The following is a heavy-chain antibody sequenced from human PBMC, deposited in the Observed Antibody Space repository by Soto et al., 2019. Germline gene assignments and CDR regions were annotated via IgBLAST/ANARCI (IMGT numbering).Heavy chain of an antibody. V-gene: IGHV4-4*07. D-gene: IGHD3-3*01. CDR1: GGSISSYY. CDR3: AKDFAGGTRSGYYYYDMDV. J-gene: IGHJ6*02. CDR2: IYASGSA. Sequence: PSETLSLTCTVSGGSISSYYWSWIRQPAVKGLESIGRIYASGSANYNPSLKSRVTMSVDTSKNQFSLELTSVTAADTAVYYCAKDFAGGTRSGYYYYDMDVWGQGTTVTVSS.